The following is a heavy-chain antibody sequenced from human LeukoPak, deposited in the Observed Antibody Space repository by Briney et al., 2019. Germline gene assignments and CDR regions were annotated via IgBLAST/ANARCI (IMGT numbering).Heavy chain of an antibody. CDR3: ARVSSSYGYFDY. CDR1: GYTFTGYY. J-gene: IGHJ4*02. D-gene: IGHD5-18*01. CDR2: INPSGGST. Sequence: ASVKVSCKASGYTFTGYYMHWVRQAPGQGLEWMGIINPSGGSTSYAQKFQGRVTMTRDTSTSTVYMELSSLRSEDTAVYYCARVSSSYGYFDYWGQGTLVTVSS. V-gene: IGHV1-46*01.